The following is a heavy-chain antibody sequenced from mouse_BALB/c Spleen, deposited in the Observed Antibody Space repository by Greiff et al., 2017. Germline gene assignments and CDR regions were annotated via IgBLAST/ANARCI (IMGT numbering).Heavy chain of an antibody. V-gene: IGHV5-9*03. J-gene: IGHJ4*01. CDR3: ARYVGNYAMDY. Sequence: EVQLVESGGGLVKPGGSLKLSCAASGFTFSSYTMSWVRQTPEKRLEWVATISSGGGNTYYPDSVKGRFTISRDNAKNNLYLQMSSLRSEDTALYYCARYVGNYAMDYWGQGTSVTVSS. CDR2: ISSGGGNT. CDR1: GFTFSSYT.